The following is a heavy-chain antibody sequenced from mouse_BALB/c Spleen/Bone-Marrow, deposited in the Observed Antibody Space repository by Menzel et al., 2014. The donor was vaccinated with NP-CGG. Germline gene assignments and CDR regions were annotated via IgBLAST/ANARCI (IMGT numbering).Heavy chain of an antibody. D-gene: IGHD4-1*02. Sequence: EVQRVESGGGLVKPGGSLKLSCAASGFTFSTYAMPWVRQTPEKRLEWVASISNGGSTYYQDSVKVRFTISGDNARNILYLQMSSLRSEDTAMYYCARAPQLLYYFDYWGQGTTLTVTS. V-gene: IGHV5-6-5*01. CDR1: GFTFSTYA. CDR3: ARAPQLLYYFDY. CDR2: ISNGGST. J-gene: IGHJ2*01.